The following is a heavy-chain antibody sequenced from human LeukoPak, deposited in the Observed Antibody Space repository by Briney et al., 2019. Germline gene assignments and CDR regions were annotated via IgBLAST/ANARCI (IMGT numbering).Heavy chain of an antibody. CDR1: EYTFTVYY. CDR3: ARHYYYYYGMDV. CDR2: TNPNSGGT. Sequence: ASVKVSCKASEYTFTVYYVHWVRQAPGQGLEWMGRTNPNSGGTNYAQKFQGRVTMTRDTSISTAYMELSRLRSDDTAVYYCARHYYYYYGMDVWGQGTTVTVSS. J-gene: IGHJ6*02. V-gene: IGHV1-2*06.